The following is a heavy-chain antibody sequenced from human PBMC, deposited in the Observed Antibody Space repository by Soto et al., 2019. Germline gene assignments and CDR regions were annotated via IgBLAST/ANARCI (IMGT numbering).Heavy chain of an antibody. CDR1: GGTFSSYA. Sequence: SVKVSCKASGGTFSSYAISWVRQAPGQGLEWMGGIIPIFGTANYAQKFQGRVTITADESTSTAYMELSSLRSEDTAVYYCARGYYYDSSGYRQYYYGMDVWGQGTTVTVSS. CDR2: IIPIFGTA. J-gene: IGHJ6*02. CDR3: ARGYYYDSSGYRQYYYGMDV. V-gene: IGHV1-69*13. D-gene: IGHD3-22*01.